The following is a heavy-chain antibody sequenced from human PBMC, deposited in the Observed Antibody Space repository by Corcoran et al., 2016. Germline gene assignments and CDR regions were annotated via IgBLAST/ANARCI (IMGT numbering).Heavy chain of an antibody. Sequence: QVQLQESGPGLVMPSETLSLTCTVSGGSISSYYWSWIRQPPGKGLEWIGYIYYSGSTNYNPSLKSRVTISVDTSKNQFSLKMSSVTAADTAVYYCARVPGYYYDSSGYRNYYYGMDVWGQGTTVTVSS. CDR1: GGSISSYY. V-gene: IGHV4-59*01. D-gene: IGHD3-22*01. J-gene: IGHJ6*02. CDR3: ARVPGYYYDSSGYRNYYYGMDV. CDR2: IYYSGST.